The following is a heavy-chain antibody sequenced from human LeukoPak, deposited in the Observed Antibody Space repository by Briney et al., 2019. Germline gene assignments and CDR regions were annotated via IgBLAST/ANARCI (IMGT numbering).Heavy chain of an antibody. J-gene: IGHJ4*02. Sequence: PGGSLRLSCAASEFTFSSYSMNWVRQAPGKGLEWVSYISSSSSTIYYAGSVKGRFTISRDNAKNSLYLQMNSLRAEDTAVSYCPRGSHDSSGYDSGAGARADYWGQGTLVTVSS. CDR1: EFTFSSYS. CDR3: PRGSHDSSGYDSGAGARADY. V-gene: IGHV3-48*01. D-gene: IGHD3-22*01. CDR2: ISSSSSTI.